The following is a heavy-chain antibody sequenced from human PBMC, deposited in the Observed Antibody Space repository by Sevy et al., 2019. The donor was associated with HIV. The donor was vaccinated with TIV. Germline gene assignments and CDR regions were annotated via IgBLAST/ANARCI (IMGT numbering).Heavy chain of an antibody. CDR3: ARLVPGDNWFDP. V-gene: IGHV4-59*01. J-gene: IGHJ5*02. Sequence: SETLSLTCTVTGDSMNTYYWAWIRQPPGKSLEWVGYILYSGSTEYSPSLKSRVTMVLDKSKNEVSLRLSSVTAADTAVYCCARLVPGDNWFDPWGQGRLVTVSS. D-gene: IGHD2-8*02. CDR2: ILYSGST. CDR1: GDSMNTYY.